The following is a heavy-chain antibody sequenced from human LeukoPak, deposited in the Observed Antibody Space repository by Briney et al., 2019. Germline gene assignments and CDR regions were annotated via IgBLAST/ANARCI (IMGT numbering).Heavy chain of an antibody. V-gene: IGHV3-11*04. CDR3: ARSEGDYYDSSGYYYPRYYFDY. CDR1: GFTFSDYY. CDR2: ISGSGSTI. Sequence: GGSLRLSCAASGFTFSDYYMSWIRQAPGKGLEWVSYISGSGSTIYYADSVKGRFTISRDNAKNSLYLRMNSLRAEDTAVYYCARSEGDYYDSSGYYYPRYYFDYWGQGTLVTVSS. D-gene: IGHD3-22*01. J-gene: IGHJ4*02.